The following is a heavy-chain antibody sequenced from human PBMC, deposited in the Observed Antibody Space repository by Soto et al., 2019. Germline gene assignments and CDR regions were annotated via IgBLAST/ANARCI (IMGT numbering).Heavy chain of an antibody. J-gene: IGHJ4*02. D-gene: IGHD4-17*01. CDR1: GGSISSYY. V-gene: IGHV4-59*08. Sequence: SETLSLTCTVSGGSISSYYWSWIRQPPGKGLEWIGYIYYSGSTNYNPSLKSRVTISVDTSKNQFSLKLSSVTAADTAVYYCERTTVTIAFDYWGQGTLVTAPQ. CDR3: ERTTVTIAFDY. CDR2: IYYSGST.